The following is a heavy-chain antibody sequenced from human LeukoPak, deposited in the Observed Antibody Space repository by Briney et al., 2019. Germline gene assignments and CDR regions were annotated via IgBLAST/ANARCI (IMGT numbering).Heavy chain of an antibody. Sequence: GRSLRLSCAASGFTFSTYEMNWVRQAPGRGLEWVSYVSSSGGTILYADSVKGRFTISRDNAKNSLYLQMNSLRAEDTAVYYCARGRVTGDYVRDFDYWGQGTLVTVSS. J-gene: IGHJ4*02. V-gene: IGHV3-48*03. CDR3: ARGRVTGDYVRDFDY. CDR2: VSSSGGTI. D-gene: IGHD4-17*01. CDR1: GFTFSTYE.